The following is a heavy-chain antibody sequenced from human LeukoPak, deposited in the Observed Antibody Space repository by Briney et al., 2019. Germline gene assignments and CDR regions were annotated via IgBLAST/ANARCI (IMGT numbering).Heavy chain of an antibody. J-gene: IGHJ4*02. CDR1: GFTFSSYS. CDR2: ISSGGSTI. CDR3: AKVRSSGWPFDY. D-gene: IGHD6-19*01. V-gene: IGHV3-48*02. Sequence: PGGSLRLSCAASGFTFSSYSMNWVRQAPGKGLEWVSYISSGGSTIYYADSVKGRFTISRDSAKNSLYLQMNSLRDEDTAVYYCAKVRSSGWPFDYWGQGTLVSVSS.